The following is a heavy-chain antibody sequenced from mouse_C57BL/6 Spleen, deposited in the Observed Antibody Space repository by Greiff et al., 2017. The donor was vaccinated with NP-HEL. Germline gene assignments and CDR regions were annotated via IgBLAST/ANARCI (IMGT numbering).Heavy chain of an antibody. J-gene: IGHJ4*01. CDR3: ANYYGSSWNYYAMDY. D-gene: IGHD1-1*01. CDR1: GYTFTSYW. CDR2: IYPGSGST. V-gene: IGHV1-55*01. Sequence: VQLQQSGAELVKPGASVKMSCKASGYTFTSYWITWVKQRPGQGLEWIGDIYPGSGSTNYNEKFKSKATLTVDTSSSTAYMQLSSLTSEDSAVYYCANYYGSSWNYYAMDYWGQGTSVTVSS.